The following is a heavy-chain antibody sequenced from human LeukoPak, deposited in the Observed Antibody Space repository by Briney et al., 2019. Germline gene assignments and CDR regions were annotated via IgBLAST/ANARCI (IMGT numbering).Heavy chain of an antibody. J-gene: IGHJ4*02. CDR3: ARTGNTYYDILTGYHDY. D-gene: IGHD3-9*01. Sequence: ASVKVSFKASGYTFTGYYMHWVRQAPGQGLEWMGWINPNSGGTNYAQKFQGRVTMTRDTSISTAYMELSRLRSDDTAVYYCARTGNTYYDILTGYHDYWGQGTLVTVSS. CDR2: INPNSGGT. CDR1: GYTFTGYY. V-gene: IGHV1-2*02.